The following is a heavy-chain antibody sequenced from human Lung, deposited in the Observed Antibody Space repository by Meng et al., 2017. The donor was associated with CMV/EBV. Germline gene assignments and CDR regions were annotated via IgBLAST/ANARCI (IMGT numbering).Heavy chain of an antibody. J-gene: IGHJ3*02. Sequence: GESXKISCAASGFTFRRYDMHWVRQAPGKGLGGVAFILYDGSIKYYADSVKGRFTISRDNSKNTVYLQMNSLRIEDTAMYYCAKILVGASPDDAFDIWGQGTXVTVSS. D-gene: IGHD1-26*01. CDR3: AKILVGASPDDAFDI. CDR1: GFTFRRYD. V-gene: IGHV3-30*02. CDR2: ILYDGSIK.